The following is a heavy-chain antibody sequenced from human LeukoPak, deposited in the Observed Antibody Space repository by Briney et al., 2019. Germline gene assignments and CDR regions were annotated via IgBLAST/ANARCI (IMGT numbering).Heavy chain of an antibody. CDR2: IYHSGST. Sequence: RPSETLSLTCSVSGYSISSNYYWVWIRQPPGKGLEWVGSIYHSGSTYYNPSLKSRVTISVDTSKNQFSLKLSSVTAADTAVYYCARGEAVAGTFDYWGQGTLVTVSS. CDR3: ARGEAVAGTFDY. J-gene: IGHJ4*02. CDR1: GYSISSNYY. D-gene: IGHD6-19*01. V-gene: IGHV4-38-2*02.